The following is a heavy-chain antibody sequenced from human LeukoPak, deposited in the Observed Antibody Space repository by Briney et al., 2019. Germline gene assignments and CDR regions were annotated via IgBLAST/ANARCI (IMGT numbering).Heavy chain of an antibody. Sequence: GGSLRLSCAASGFTVSSNYMSWVRQAPGEGLEWVSVIYSGGSTYYADSVKGRFTISRDNSKNTLYLQTNSLRAEDTAVYYCARLPGYSSFYYGMDVWGQGTTVTVSS. D-gene: IGHD6-19*01. V-gene: IGHV3-53*01. CDR2: IYSGGST. CDR3: ARLPGYSSFYYGMDV. J-gene: IGHJ6*02. CDR1: GFTVSSNY.